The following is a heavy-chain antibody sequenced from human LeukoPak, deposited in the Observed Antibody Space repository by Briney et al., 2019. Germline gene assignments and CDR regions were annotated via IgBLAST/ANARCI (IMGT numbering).Heavy chain of an antibody. V-gene: IGHV3-64*01. D-gene: IGHD2-21*01. CDR1: GFTFSNFA. CDR3: ARGRIPKLDY. CDR2: ISSNGGST. J-gene: IGHJ4*02. Sequence: PGGSMRLSCEASGFTFSNFAMHWVRQAPGKGLEYVSAISSNGGSTYYANSVKGRFTISRDNSKNTLYLQMRSLRAEDMAVYDWARGRIPKLDYWGRGTLVTVSS.